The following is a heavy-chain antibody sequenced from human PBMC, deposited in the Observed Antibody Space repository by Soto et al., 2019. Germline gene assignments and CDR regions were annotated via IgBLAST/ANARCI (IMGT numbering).Heavy chain of an antibody. CDR3: AKEAGSVAFDF. CDR1: GFTFSRYG. CDR2: ISVDGSKK. Sequence: QVQLVESGGGVVQPGRSLRLSCAASGFTFSRYGMHWVRQAPGKGLEWVAVISVDGSKKYYAESGTGRFTISRDNSKNTLYLQVNSLRAEDTAVYYCAKEAGSVAFDFWGQGTLVTVSS. D-gene: IGHD2-15*01. V-gene: IGHV3-30*18. J-gene: IGHJ4*02.